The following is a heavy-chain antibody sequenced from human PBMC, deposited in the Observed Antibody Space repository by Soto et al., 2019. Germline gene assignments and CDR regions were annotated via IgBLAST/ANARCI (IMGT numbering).Heavy chain of an antibody. CDR1: GFTFSSYA. V-gene: IGHV3-23*01. CDR2: ISGSGGST. CDR3: AKGYIVATMITYYYYRMDV. J-gene: IGHJ6*02. D-gene: IGHD5-12*01. Sequence: GGSLRLSCAASGFTFSSYAMSWVRQAPGKGLEWVSAISGSGGSTYYADSVKGRFTISRDNSKNTLYKQMNSLRAEDTAVYYCAKGYIVATMITYYYYRMDVWGQGTTVTVSS.